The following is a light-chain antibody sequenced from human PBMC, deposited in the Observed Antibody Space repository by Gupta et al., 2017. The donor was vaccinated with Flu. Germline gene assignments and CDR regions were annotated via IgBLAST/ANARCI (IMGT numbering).Light chain of an antibody. CDR2: GAS. CDR1: QSVSSN. Sequence: EIVMTQSPATLSVSPGERATLSCRASQSVSSNLAWYQQKPGQAPRLLIYGASTRATGIPATFSGSGSGTEFTLTISSLQSEDFAVYYCQQDNNWARTFGQGTKVEIK. J-gene: IGKJ1*01. CDR3: QQDNNWART. V-gene: IGKV3-15*01.